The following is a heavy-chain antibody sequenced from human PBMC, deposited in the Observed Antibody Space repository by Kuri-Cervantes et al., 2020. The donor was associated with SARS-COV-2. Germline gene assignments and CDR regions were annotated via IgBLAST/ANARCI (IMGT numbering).Heavy chain of an antibody. Sequence: KVSCKASGYSFTTYCIAWVRQKPGKGLEWMGIIYPGDSDTRYSPSFQGQVTISADKSISTAYLQWSSLKASDTAMYYCARRDSGSTQAFDYWGQRTLVTVSS. V-gene: IGHV5-51*01. CDR3: ARRDSGSTQAFDY. J-gene: IGHJ4*02. CDR2: IYPGDSDT. CDR1: GYSFTTYC. D-gene: IGHD1-26*01.